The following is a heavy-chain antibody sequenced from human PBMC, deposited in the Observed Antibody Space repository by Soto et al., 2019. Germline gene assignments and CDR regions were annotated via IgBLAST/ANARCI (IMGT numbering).Heavy chain of an antibody. V-gene: IGHV5-51*01. Sequence: SGASQKISWKGAGDNCTNYGIGWVRQKPGKGLEWMGIIYPGDSDTRYSPSFQGQVTISADKSISTAYLQWSSLRASDTAMYYFARLTDYYDSSGYYESFDYWGQGTLVTVSS. J-gene: IGHJ4*02. D-gene: IGHD3-22*01. CDR1: GDNCTNYG. CDR3: ARLTDYYDSSGYYESFDY. CDR2: IYPGDSDT.